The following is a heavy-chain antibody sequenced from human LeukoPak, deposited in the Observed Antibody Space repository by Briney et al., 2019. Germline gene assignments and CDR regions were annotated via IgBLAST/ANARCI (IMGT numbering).Heavy chain of an antibody. CDR2: IWFDGTEE. CDR1: GFTFSSYV. D-gene: IGHD1-26*01. J-gene: IGHJ3*01. V-gene: IGHV3-33*01. Sequence: PGRSLRLSCAASGFTFSSYVMHWVRQAPGKGLEWVALIWFDGTEEFYADSVKSRFTISRDNSKNTVYMQMNSLRAEDTAVYYCAREDLQSGSHDAFDVWGQGTMVTVSS. CDR3: AREDLQSGSHDAFDV.